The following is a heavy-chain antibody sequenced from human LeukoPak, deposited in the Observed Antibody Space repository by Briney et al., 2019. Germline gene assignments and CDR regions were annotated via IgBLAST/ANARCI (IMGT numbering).Heavy chain of an antibody. J-gene: IGHJ4*02. Sequence: SETLSLTCTVSGGSISSYYWSWIRQPPGKGLEWIGYIYYSGSTNYNPSLKGRVTISVDTSKNQFSLKLSSVTAADTAVYYCARWRSWYGIDYWGQGTLVTVSS. CDR3: ARWRSWYGIDY. D-gene: IGHD6-13*01. CDR1: GGSISSYY. CDR2: IYYSGST. V-gene: IGHV4-59*01.